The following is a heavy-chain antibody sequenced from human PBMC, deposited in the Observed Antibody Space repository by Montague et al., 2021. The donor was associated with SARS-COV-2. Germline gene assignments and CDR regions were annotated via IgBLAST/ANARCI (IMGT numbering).Heavy chain of an antibody. D-gene: IGHD3-3*01. CDR3: ARATRITIIGVVNQFDY. CDR1: GGSISSGGYY. V-gene: IGHV4-31*03. CDR2: IYYSGST. Sequence: TLSLTCTVSGGSISSGGYYWSWIRQHPGKGLEWIGYIYYSGSTYYNPSLKSRVTISVDTSKNQFSLKLSSVTAADTAVYYCARATRITIIGVVNQFDYWGQGTLVTVSS. J-gene: IGHJ4*02.